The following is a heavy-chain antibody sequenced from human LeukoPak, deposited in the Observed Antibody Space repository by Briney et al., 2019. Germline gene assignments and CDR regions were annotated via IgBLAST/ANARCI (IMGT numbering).Heavy chain of an antibody. D-gene: IGHD3-10*01. CDR1: GGTFSSYA. CDR2: IIPIFGTA. J-gene: IGHJ5*02. V-gene: IGHV1-69*13. Sequence: GGSVEVSCKASGGTFSSYAISWVRQAPGQGLEWMGGIIPIFGTANYAQKFQGRVTITADESTSTAYMELSSLRSEDTAVYYCARLGSGSYWEHNWFDPWGQGTLVTVSS. CDR3: ARLGSGSYWEHNWFDP.